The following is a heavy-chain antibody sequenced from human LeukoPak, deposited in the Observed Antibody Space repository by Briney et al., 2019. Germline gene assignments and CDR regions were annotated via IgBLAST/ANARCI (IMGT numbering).Heavy chain of an antibody. Sequence: PGRSQRLSCAASEFTFSSYAMHWVRQAPGKGLEWVAVISYDGSNKYYADSVKGRFTISRDNSKNTLYLQMNSLRAEDTAVYYCARDPVGGYSGYVLDYWGQGTLVTVSS. CDR1: EFTFSSYA. J-gene: IGHJ4*02. CDR3: ARDPVGGYSGYVLDY. D-gene: IGHD5-12*01. CDR2: ISYDGSNK. V-gene: IGHV3-30-3*01.